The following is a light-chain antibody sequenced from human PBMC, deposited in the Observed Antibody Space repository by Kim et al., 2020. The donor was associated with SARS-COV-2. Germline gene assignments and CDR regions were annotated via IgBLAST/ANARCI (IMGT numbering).Light chain of an antibody. CDR1: NIGGKS. V-gene: IGLV3-21*04. CDR2: YDS. CDR3: QVWDSGSHHAV. J-gene: IGLJ2*01. Sequence: SYELTQPPSVSVAPGKTASITCGGNNIGGKSVHWYQQKPGQAPVLVIYYDSARPSGIPERFSGSNSGNTATLTISRVEAGDEADYYCQVWDSGSHHAVFGGGTQLTVL.